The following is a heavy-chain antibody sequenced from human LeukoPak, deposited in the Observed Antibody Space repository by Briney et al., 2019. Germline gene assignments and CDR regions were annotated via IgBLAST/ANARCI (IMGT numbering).Heavy chain of an antibody. V-gene: IGHV4-59*13. D-gene: IGHD3-22*01. CDR3: ARRVAGSGYRDY. Sequence: SETLSLTCTVSLDSITTYSWSWIRQPPGKGLEWLGYVSYSGSTNYNPSLKSRVTMSVDTSKSQFSLKLRSVTAADTAVYYCARRVAGSGYRDYWGQGTLVTVSS. J-gene: IGHJ4*02. CDR1: LDSITTYS. CDR2: VSYSGST.